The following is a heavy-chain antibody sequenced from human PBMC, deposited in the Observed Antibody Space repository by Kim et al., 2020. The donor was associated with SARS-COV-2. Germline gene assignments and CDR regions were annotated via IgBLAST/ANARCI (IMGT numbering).Heavy chain of an antibody. CDR1: GFTFSNSA. Sequence: GGSLRLSCAASGFTFSNSAMSWVRQSPGKGLEWVSASSGRGGSTFYADSVKGRFTVSRDNSRNTLYLQMNNLRVEDTAVYYCAKAAEHTFGYEGACDYWGQGTLVTVSS. D-gene: IGHD1-26*01. CDR3: AKAAEHTFGYEGACDY. CDR2: SSGRGGST. V-gene: IGHV3-23*01. J-gene: IGHJ4*02.